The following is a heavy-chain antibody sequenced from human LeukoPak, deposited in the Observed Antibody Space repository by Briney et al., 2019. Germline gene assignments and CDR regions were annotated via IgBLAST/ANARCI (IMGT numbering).Heavy chain of an antibody. J-gene: IGHJ3*02. D-gene: IGHD3-10*01. CDR3: ARNGVRPHAFDI. V-gene: IGHV4-38-2*02. CDR2: IYHSGST. CDR1: GYSISSGYY. Sequence: PSETLSLTCTVSGYSISSGYYWGWIRQPPGKGLEWIGSIYHSGSTYYNPSLKSRVTISVDTSKNQFSLKLSSVTAADTAVYYCARNGVRPHAFDIWGQGTMVTVSS.